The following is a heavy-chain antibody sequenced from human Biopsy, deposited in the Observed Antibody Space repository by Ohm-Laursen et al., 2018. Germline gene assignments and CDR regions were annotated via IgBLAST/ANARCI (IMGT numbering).Heavy chain of an antibody. CDR2: ISYTGYT. D-gene: IGHD4-23*01. CDR3: ARGSNDFGGLYFPR. Sequence: SDTLSLTCTVSGDSFTGHYWSWIRQPPGKGLEWIGHISYTGYTSYNASLKSRVTISVDTSRNHFSLRSSSLTAADTAVYYCARGSNDFGGLYFPRWGQGTLLTVSS. CDR1: GDSFTGHY. V-gene: IGHV4-59*11. J-gene: IGHJ4*02.